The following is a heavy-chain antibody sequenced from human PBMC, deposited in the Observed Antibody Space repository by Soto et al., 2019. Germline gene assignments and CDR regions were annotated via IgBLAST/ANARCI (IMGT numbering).Heavy chain of an antibody. V-gene: IGHV1-8*01. D-gene: IGHD5-12*01. CDR2: MNPNSGNT. Sequence: ASVKVSCKASGYTFTSYDINWVRQATGQGLEWMGWMNPNSGNTGYAQKFQGRVTMTRNTSISTAYMELSSLRSEDTAVYYCARELKTGLRLYYYYYYGMDVWGQGTTVTVSS. CDR1: GYTFTSYD. CDR3: ARELKTGLRLYYYYYYGMDV. J-gene: IGHJ6*02.